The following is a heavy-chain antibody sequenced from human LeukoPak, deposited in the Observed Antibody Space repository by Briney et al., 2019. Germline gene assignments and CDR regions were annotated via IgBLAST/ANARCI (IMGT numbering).Heavy chain of an antibody. V-gene: IGHV3-48*03. CDR1: GFTFSTYE. J-gene: IGHJ3*02. CDR3: AREGAYNWNAADAFDI. CDR2: ISSSGSTI. D-gene: IGHD1-20*01. Sequence: PGGSLRLSCAASGFTFSTYEMNWVRQAPGKGLEWVSYISSSGSTIYYADSVKGRFTISRDNAKNSLYLQMNSLRAEGTAVYYCAREGAYNWNAADAFDIWGQGTMVTVSS.